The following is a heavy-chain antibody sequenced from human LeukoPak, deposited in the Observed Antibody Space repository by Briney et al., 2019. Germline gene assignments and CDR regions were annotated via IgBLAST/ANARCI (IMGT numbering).Heavy chain of an antibody. Sequence: GGSLRLSCAATGLTVSGDFMSWVRQAPGKGLEWVPVIYGGGSTYYADSVKGRFTISRDTPKNTLYLQMNSLRVEDTAVYYCACWPGGWYGEDSWGQGTLVTVSS. CDR3: ACWPGGWYGEDS. D-gene: IGHD6-19*01. V-gene: IGHV3-53*01. CDR2: IYGGGST. J-gene: IGHJ4*02. CDR1: GLTVSGDF.